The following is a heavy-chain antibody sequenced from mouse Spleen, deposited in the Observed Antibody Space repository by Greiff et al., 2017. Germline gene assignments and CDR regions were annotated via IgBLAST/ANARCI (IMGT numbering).Heavy chain of an antibody. CDR1: GYTFTSYW. V-gene: IGHV1-69*01. CDR3: ARSFITTVVGPY. CDR2: IDPSDSYT. D-gene: IGHD1-1*01. J-gene: IGHJ3*01. Sequence: QVQLQQPGAELVMPGASVKLSCKASGYTFTSYWMHWVKQRPGQGLEWIGEIDPSDSYTNYNQKFKGKATLTVDKSSSTAYMQLSSLTSEDSAVYYCARSFITTVVGPYWGQGTLVTVSA.